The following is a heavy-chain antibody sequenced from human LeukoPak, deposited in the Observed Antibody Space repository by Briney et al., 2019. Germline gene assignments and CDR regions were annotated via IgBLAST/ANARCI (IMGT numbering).Heavy chain of an antibody. V-gene: IGHV1-69*13. J-gene: IGHJ4*02. Sequence: GASVKVSCKASGGTLSSYAISWVRQAPGQGLEWMGGIIPIFGTANYAQKFQGRVTITADESTSTAYMKLSSLRSEDTAVYCCARGYCSGTSCYWGWGEYYFDYWGQGTLVTVSS. D-gene: IGHD2-2*01. CDR2: IIPIFGTA. CDR1: GGTLSSYA. CDR3: ARGYCSGTSCYWGWGEYYFDY.